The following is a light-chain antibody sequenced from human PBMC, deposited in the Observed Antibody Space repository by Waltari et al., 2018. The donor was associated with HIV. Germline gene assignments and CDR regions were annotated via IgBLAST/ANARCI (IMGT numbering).Light chain of an antibody. CDR2: DVS. Sequence: QSALTQPASVSGSPGQSITLSCTGPSSDIGGYNYVSWYQQHPGKAPKLMISDVSHRPSGVSNRFSGSKSGNTASLTISGLQAEDEADYYCSSYTSSSTLGVFGSGTKVTVL. J-gene: IGLJ1*01. CDR1: SSDIGGYNY. CDR3: SSYTSSSTLGV. V-gene: IGLV2-14*03.